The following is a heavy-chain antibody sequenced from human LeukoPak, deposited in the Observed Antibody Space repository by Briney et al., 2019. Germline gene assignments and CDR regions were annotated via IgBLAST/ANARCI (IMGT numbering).Heavy chain of an antibody. Sequence: GASVKVSCKASGFTFTSSAMQWVRQARGQRLEWIGWIVVGSGNTNYAQKFQERVTITRDMSTSTAYMELSSLRSEDTAVYYCAAEGYDSSGYIGYWGQGTLVTVSS. J-gene: IGHJ4*02. CDR1: GFTFTSSA. CDR2: IVVGSGNT. D-gene: IGHD3-22*01. V-gene: IGHV1-58*02. CDR3: AAEGYDSSGYIGY.